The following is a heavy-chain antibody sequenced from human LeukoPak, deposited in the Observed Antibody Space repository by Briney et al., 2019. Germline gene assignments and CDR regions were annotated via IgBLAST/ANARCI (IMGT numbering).Heavy chain of an antibody. CDR2: INTYNGNT. V-gene: IGHV1-18*01. D-gene: IGHD6-13*01. J-gene: IGHJ4*02. CDR3: ARDLVSGNGYTSSCYY. Sequence: ASVKVSCMASGYIFTSYGITWVRQAPGQGLEWMGWINTYNGNTNYAQKVQGRVTMTTDTSTRTAYMELRSLRSDDTAIYYCARDLVSGNGYTSSCYYWGQGTQVTVSS. CDR1: GYIFTSYG.